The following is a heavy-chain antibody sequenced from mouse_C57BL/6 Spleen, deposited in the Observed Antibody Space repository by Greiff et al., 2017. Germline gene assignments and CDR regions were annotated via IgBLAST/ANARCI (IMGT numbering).Heavy chain of an antibody. J-gene: IGHJ1*03. CDR2: ISYDGSN. CDR1: GYSITSGYY. D-gene: IGHD2-3*01. V-gene: IGHV3-6*01. Sequence: EVKLQESGPGLVKPSQSLSLTCSVTGYSITSGYYWNWIRQFPGNKLEWMGYISYDGSNNYNPSLKNRIPITRDTSKNQFFLKLNSVTTEDTATYYCARELIYDGYPWYFDVWGTGTTVTVSS. CDR3: ARELIYDGYPWYFDV.